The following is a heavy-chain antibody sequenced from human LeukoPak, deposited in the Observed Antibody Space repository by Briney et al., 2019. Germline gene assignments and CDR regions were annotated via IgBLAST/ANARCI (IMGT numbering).Heavy chain of an antibody. D-gene: IGHD1-14*01. CDR1: GFTFDDYA. Sequence: GGSLRLSCAASGFTFDDYAMHWVRQAPGKGLEWVSGISWNSGSIGYADSVKGRFTISRDNAKNSLYLQMNSLRAEDTAIYYCAKDLSRIRGDAFDIWGQGTMVTVSS. V-gene: IGHV3-9*01. CDR2: ISWNSGSI. J-gene: IGHJ3*02. CDR3: AKDLSRIRGDAFDI.